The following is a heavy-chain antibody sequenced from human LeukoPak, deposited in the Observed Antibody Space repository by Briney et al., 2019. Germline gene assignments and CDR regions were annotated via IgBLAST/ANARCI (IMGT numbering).Heavy chain of an antibody. J-gene: IGHJ4*02. CDR2: ISGSGGST. CDR3: AKGGWWELLPPAATLDY. D-gene: IGHD1-26*01. Sequence: PGGFLRLSCAASGFIFSSYGMSWVRQAPGKGLEWVSAISGSGGSTYYADSVKGRFTISRDNSKNTLYLQMNSLRAEDTAVYYCAKGGWWELLPPAATLDYWGQGTLVTVSS. V-gene: IGHV3-23*01. CDR1: GFIFSSYG.